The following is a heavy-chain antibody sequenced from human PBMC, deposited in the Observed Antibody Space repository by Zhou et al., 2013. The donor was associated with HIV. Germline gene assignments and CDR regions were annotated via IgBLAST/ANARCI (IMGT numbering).Heavy chain of an antibody. CDR1: GYTFTGYY. J-gene: IGHJ3*02. CDR2: INPNSGGT. V-gene: IGHV1-2*02. CDR3: ARRMMTFGGVRVDAFDI. D-gene: IGHD3-16*01. Sequence: QVQLVQSGAEVKKPGASVMLSCKASGYTFTGYYLHWVREAPGQGLEWMAWINPNSGGTNYAQKFQGRVTMTRDTSISTAYMELSRLRSDDTAVYYCARRMMTFGGVRVDAFDIWAKGQWSPSLQ.